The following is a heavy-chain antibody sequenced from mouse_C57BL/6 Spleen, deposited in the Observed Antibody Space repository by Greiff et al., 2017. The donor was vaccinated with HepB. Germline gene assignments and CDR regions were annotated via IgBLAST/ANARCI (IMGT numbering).Heavy chain of an antibody. D-gene: IGHD2-3*01. CDR1: GFTFSDYY. CDR2: INYDGSST. Sequence: EVQLVESEGGLVQPGSSMKLSCTASGFTFSDYYMAWVRQVPEKGLEWVANINYDGSSTYYLDSLKSRFIISRDNAKNILYLQMSSLKSEDTATYYCARDSRDGYYGGFAYWGQGTLVTVSA. CDR3: ARDSRDGYYGGFAY. V-gene: IGHV5-16*01. J-gene: IGHJ3*01.